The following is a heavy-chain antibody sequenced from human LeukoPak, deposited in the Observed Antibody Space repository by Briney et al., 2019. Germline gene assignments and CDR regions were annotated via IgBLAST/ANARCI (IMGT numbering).Heavy chain of an antibody. CDR1: GYTFTSYG. Sequence: AAVKVSCQPSGYTFTSYGISWVRQAPAQGLAWMGWISAYNGNTNYEHNPQGTVTMTTDTSTSTAYMEMRSLRSDDTAVYYCARGGYYDVWRRRDVYYYGMDVWGQGTTVTVSS. CDR2: ISAYNGNT. J-gene: IGHJ6*02. CDR3: ARGGYYDVWRRRDVYYYGMDV. D-gene: IGHD3-3*01. V-gene: IGHV1-18*01.